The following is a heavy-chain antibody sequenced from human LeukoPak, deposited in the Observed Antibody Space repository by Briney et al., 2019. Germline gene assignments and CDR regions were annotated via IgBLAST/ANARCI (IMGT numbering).Heavy chain of an antibody. V-gene: IGHV3-30*02. CDR3: AKEIWPTVTTPGRTYFDY. CDR2: NRYDGSNK. D-gene: IGHD4-17*01. CDR1: RFTFSSYG. J-gene: IGHJ4*02. Sequence: GGSLSLSCAASRFTFSSYGMHWVRQAPGKGLERVAFNRYDGSNKYYADSVKGRFTISRDNSKNTLYLQMNSLRADDTAVYYCAKEIWPTVTTPGRTYFDYWGQGTLVTVSS.